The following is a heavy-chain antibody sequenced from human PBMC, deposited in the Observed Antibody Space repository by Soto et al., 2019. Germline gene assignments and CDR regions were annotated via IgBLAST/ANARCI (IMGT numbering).Heavy chain of an antibody. CDR2: IYATGTT. D-gene: IGHD1-7*01. V-gene: IGHV4-4*07. Sequence: PXETLHLTCTVSGFSISAFYWTWIRQSAGKGLDWIGRIYATGTTDYNPSLKRRVMMSVNNSKKQFPLKLGSVTAAETTVYYCGRDGTKTLGDWFDYWGQGVSVTVSS. CDR1: GFSISAFY. J-gene: IGHJ5*01. CDR3: GRDGTKTLGDWFDY.